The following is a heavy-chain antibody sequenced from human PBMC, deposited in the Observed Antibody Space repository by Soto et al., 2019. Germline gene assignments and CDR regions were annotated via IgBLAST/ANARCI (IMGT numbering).Heavy chain of an antibody. CDR1: GGSFSGYY. CDR3: ARGKITGLFDY. CDR2: INHSGST. J-gene: IGHJ4*02. V-gene: IGHV4-34*01. Sequence: QVQLQQWGAGLLKPSETLSLTCAVYGGSFSGYYWTWIRQPPGTGLEWIGEINHSGSTNYNPSLTXXVTTSVHASKNQFSLKLTSVTAAATVVYYCARGKITGLFDYWGQGTLVTVSS. D-gene: IGHD2-8*02.